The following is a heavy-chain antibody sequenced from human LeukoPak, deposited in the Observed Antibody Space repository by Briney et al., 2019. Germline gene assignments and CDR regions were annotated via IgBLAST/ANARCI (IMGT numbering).Heavy chain of an antibody. D-gene: IGHD4-17*01. J-gene: IGHJ4*02. CDR1: GFTFDDYA. V-gene: IGHV3-9*01. Sequence: PGGSLRLSCAASGFTFDDYAMHWVRQAPGKGLEWVSGISWNSGSIGYADSVKGRFTISRDNAKNSLYLQMNSLRAEDTALYYCAKDANYGDRGYYFDYWGQGTLVTVSS. CDR2: ISWNSGSI. CDR3: AKDANYGDRGYYFDY.